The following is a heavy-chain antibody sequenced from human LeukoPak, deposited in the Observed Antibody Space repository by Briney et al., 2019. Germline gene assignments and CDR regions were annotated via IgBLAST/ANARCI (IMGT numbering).Heavy chain of an antibody. Sequence: GGSLSLSCAASGFTVSSNYMSWVRQAPGKGLEWVSSISRSSSYIYYADSVKGRFTISRDNAKNSLYLQMNSLRAEDTAVYYCAREYYYDSSGTLGFFDIGGQGTMVTVSS. CDR2: ISRSSSYI. CDR1: GFTVSSNY. CDR3: AREYYYDSSGTLGFFDI. J-gene: IGHJ3*02. V-gene: IGHV3-21*01. D-gene: IGHD3-22*01.